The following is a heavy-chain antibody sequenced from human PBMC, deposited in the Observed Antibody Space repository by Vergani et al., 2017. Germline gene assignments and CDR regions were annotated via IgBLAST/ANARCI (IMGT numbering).Heavy chain of an antibody. CDR3: AKDNPTSGSFDI. D-gene: IGHD6-6*01. J-gene: IGHJ3*02. CDR2: ISWDGGST. V-gene: IGHV3-43*01. CDR1: GFTFDDYT. Sequence: EVQLVESGGVVVQPGGSLRLSCAASGFTFDDYTIHWVRQAPGKGLEWVSLISWDGGSTYYADSVKGRFTISRDNSKNSLYLQMNSLRTEDTALYYCAKDNPTSGSFDIWGQGTMVTVSS.